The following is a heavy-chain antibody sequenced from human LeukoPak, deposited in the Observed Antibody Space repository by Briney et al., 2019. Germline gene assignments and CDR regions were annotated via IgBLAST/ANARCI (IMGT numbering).Heavy chain of an antibody. CDR3: ARTVVSVFGLVSYFDY. J-gene: IGHJ4*02. CDR2: LYKTGGT. Sequence: PSETLSLTRTVSADSIRSVYYCWMRQPPGKGREWIGYLYKTGGTNYHPSLKSRVTMSVDTSRNQFSLKLSSVTAADTAVYYCARTVVSVFGLVSYFDYWRQGTLVRVSS. CDR1: ADSIRSVY. D-gene: IGHD3/OR15-3a*01. V-gene: IGHV4-59*01.